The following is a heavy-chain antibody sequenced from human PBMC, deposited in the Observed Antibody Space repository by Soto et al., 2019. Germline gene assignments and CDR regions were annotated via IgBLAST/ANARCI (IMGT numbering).Heavy chain of an antibody. CDR2: IYYSGST. CDR1: GGSISSSSYY. J-gene: IGHJ4*02. V-gene: IGHV4-39*01. Sequence: QLQLQESGPGLVKPSETLSLTCTVSGGSISSSSYYWGWIRQPPGKGLEWIGSIYYSGSTYYNPSLKSRVTISVDTSKNQFSLKLSSVTAADTAVYYCARTSKGGAIMVRGVYFDYWGQGTLVTVSS. CDR3: ARTSKGGAIMVRGVYFDY. D-gene: IGHD3-10*01.